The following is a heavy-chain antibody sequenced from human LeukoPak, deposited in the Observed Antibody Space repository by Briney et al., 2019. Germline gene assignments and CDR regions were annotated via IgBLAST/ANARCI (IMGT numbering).Heavy chain of an antibody. CDR3: ARDRSMTPFDY. CDR2: ISYDGTNK. Sequence: PGGPLRLSCAASGFIFSSYALHWVRQAPGKGLEWVAFISYDGTNKYYADSVKGRFTISRDNSKNTLSLLMNSLRAEDAAVYYCARDRSMTPFDYWGHGTLVTASS. CDR1: GFIFSSYA. V-gene: IGHV3-30*04. J-gene: IGHJ4*01. D-gene: IGHD3-10*01.